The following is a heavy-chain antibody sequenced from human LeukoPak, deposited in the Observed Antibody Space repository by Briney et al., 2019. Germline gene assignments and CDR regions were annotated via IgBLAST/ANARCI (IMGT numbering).Heavy chain of an antibody. CDR1: GGSFSGYY. J-gene: IGHJ4*02. CDR3: ARVGSSSRIDY. D-gene: IGHD6-13*01. CDR2: INHSGST. V-gene: IGHV4-34*01. Sequence: ASETLSLTCAVYGGSFSGYYWSWIRQPPGKGLEWIGEINHSGSTNYNPSLKSRVTISVDTSKNQFSLKLSSVTAADTAVYYCARVGSSSRIDYWGQGTLVTVSS.